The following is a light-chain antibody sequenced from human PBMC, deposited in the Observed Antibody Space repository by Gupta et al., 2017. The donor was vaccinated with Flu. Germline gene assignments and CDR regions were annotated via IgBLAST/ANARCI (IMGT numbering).Light chain of an antibody. V-gene: IGLV6-57*03. CDR2: DDD. CDR3: QSYDNVVWV. Sequence: NFMLTQPHSVSESPGKTVTISCTRSSGNIADNYVQWYQQRPGSAPTNVIYDDDQRPSGVSDRFSGSVDSSSNVASLTISGLQTADEADYYCQSYDNVVWVFGGGTKLTGL. J-gene: IGLJ3*02. CDR1: SGNIADNY.